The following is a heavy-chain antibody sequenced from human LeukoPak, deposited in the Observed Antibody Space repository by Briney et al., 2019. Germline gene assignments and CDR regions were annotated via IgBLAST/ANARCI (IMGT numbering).Heavy chain of an antibody. V-gene: IGHV3-23*01. CDR2: ISGSGGST. D-gene: IGHD6-6*01. CDR1: GFTFSSYA. CDR3: AKDPFSSIAARRDWSDP. J-gene: IGHJ5*02. Sequence: PGGSLRLSCAASGFTFSSYAMSWVRQAPGKGLEWVSAISGSGGSTYYADSVKGRFTISRDNSKNTLYLQMNSLRAEDTAVYYCAKDPFSSIAARRDWSDPWCQGTLVTVSS.